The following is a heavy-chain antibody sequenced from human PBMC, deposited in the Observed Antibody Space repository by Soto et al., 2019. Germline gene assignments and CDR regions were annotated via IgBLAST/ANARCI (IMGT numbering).Heavy chain of an antibody. V-gene: IGHV4-59*01. CDR1: GDPISRYH. Sequence: QVQLQESGPGLVKPSETLSLSCTVSGDPISRYHWSWIRQTPGKGLEWIGYVHNSGSTSYNPSLKSRVTISIDTSMKQFSLRLRSVTAAETAVYYCTGDRNNRVWYKYWGQGTLVTVSS. J-gene: IGHJ4*02. CDR2: VHNSGST. D-gene: IGHD6-19*01. CDR3: TGDRNNRVWYKY.